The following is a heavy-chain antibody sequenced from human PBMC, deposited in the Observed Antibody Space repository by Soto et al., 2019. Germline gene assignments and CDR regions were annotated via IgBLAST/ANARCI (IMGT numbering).Heavy chain of an antibody. CDR2: ISAYNGNT. Sequence: GPSVKVSCTASGYTFTSYGISWVRQAPGQGLEWMGWISAYNGNTNYAQKLQGRVTMTTDTSTSTAYMELRSLRSDDTAVYYCARAEEYCSSTSCSTGYYYYYGMDVWGQGTTVTVSS. CDR3: ARAEEYCSSTSCSTGYYYYYGMDV. V-gene: IGHV1-18*01. D-gene: IGHD2-2*01. J-gene: IGHJ6*02. CDR1: GYTFTSYG.